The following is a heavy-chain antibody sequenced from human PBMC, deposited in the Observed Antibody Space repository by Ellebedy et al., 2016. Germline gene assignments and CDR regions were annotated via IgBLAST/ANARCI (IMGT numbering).Heavy chain of an antibody. CDR2: ITHDDAT. CDR1: SGSFSGYY. V-gene: IGHV4-34*01. D-gene: IGHD1-14*01. J-gene: IGHJ4*02. Sequence: SETLSLXXGIGSGSFSGYYWTWIRQPPEKGLEWIGEITHDDATNYNASLKSRVTISADTSKNHFSLKLTSVTAADTAVYYCARGEDRAKIGYWGQGILVTVSS. CDR3: ARGEDRAKIGY.